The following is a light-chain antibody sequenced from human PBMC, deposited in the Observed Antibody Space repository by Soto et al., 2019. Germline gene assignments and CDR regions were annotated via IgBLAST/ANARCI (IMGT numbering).Light chain of an antibody. J-gene: IGKJ2*01. CDR1: QSVSSSY. CDR3: QQYGSPYT. V-gene: IGKV3-20*01. Sequence: EIVLTQSPDTLSLSPGERATLSCRASQSVSSSYLAWYQQNPGQAPRLLIYGASSRATGIPDRFSGSGSGTDFTLTISRLEPEDFAVYYCQQYGSPYTFGQGTKVDIK. CDR2: GAS.